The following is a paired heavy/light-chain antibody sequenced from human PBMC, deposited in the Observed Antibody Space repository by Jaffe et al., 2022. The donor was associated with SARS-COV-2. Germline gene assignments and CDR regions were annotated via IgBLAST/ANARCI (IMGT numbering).Heavy chain of an antibody. J-gene: IGHJ6*02. Sequence: EVHLVESGGGLVKPGGSLRLSCAASGFSFSDAWMNWVRQAPGKGLEWVGLVKSKTDGGTVVLGESVKGRFTISRDDSKSTLYLEMNSLKVDDTAVYYCATDTETTKGYSYYVMDVWGQGTSVTVSS. D-gene: IGHD4-4*01. CDR2: VKSKTDGGTV. V-gene: IGHV3-15*01. CDR1: GFSFSDAW. CDR3: ATDTETTKGYSYYVMDV.
Light chain of an antibody. CDR1: ALPQIY. CDR3: QSADNSGNYI. J-gene: IGLJ1*01. CDR2: KDS. V-gene: IGLV3-25*03. Sequence: SHELIQPPSVSVSLGQTARITCSGDALPQIYCHWFQQKPGQAPLLIISKDSQRPSGIPERFSGSSSGTKATLTISGVQAEDEADYYCQSADNSGNYIFGTGTKVSVL.